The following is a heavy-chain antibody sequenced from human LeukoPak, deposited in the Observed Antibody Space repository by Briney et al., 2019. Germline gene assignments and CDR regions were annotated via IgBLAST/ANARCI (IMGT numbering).Heavy chain of an antibody. CDR3: AREKAMVRGTFDY. V-gene: IGHV1-2*02. Sequence: APVKVSCKASGYTFTGYYMHWVRQAPGQGLEWMGWINPNSGGTNYAQKFQGRVTMTRDTSISTAYMELSRLRSDDTAVYYCAREKAMVRGTFDYWGQGTLVTVSS. CDR2: INPNSGGT. J-gene: IGHJ4*02. CDR1: GYTFTGYY. D-gene: IGHD3-10*01.